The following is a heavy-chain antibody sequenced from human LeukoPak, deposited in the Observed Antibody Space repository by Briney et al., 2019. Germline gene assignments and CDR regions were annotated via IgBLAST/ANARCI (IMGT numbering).Heavy chain of an antibody. Sequence: SETLSLTCTVSGGSISSYYWSWIRQPPGKGLEWIGYIYYSGSTNYNPSLKSRVTISVDTSKNQFSLKLSSVTAADTAVYYCVGYYDSSGYRFDYWGQGTLVTVSS. D-gene: IGHD3-22*01. J-gene: IGHJ4*02. CDR2: IYYSGST. V-gene: IGHV4-59*08. CDR3: VGYYDSSGYRFDY. CDR1: GGSISSYY.